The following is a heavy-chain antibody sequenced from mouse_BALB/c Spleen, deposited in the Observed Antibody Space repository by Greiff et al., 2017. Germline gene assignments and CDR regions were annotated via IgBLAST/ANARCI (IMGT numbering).Heavy chain of an antibody. J-gene: IGHJ4*01. CDR3: ARGGGYSYYYAMDY. V-gene: IGHV1-87*01. D-gene: IGHD2-3*01. CDR2: IYPGDGDT. CDR1: GYTFTSYW. Sequence: VQLQQSGAELARPGASVKLSCTASGYTFTSYWMQWVKQRPGQGLEWIGAIYPGDGDTRYTQKFKGKATLTADKSSSTAYMQFSSLASEDSAVYYCARGGGYSYYYAMDYWGQGTSVTVSS.